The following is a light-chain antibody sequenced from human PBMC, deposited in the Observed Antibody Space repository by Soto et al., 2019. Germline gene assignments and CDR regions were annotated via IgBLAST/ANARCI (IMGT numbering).Light chain of an antibody. CDR3: QQYNNWPPWT. V-gene: IGKV3-15*01. J-gene: IGKJ1*01. CDR1: QSVNTK. CDR2: DAS. Sequence: VMTLCLATLSVSQGKRATLSCRASQSVNTKLAWYQQKPGQAPRLLIYDASTRATGIPARFSGSGSGTDFALTISSLQSEDFAVYYCQQYNNWPPWTFGQGTKVDIK.